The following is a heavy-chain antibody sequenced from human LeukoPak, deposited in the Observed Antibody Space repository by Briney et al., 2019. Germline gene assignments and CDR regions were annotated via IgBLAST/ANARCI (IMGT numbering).Heavy chain of an antibody. CDR3: AREGYAFDWEPRFMDY. J-gene: IGHJ4*02. CDR2: ISYDGSNK. D-gene: IGHD3-9*01. CDR1: GFTFSSYA. V-gene: IGHV3-30-3*01. Sequence: AGGSLRLSCAASGFTFSSYAMHWVRQAPGKGLEWVAVISYDGSNKYYADSVKSRFTISRDNSKNTLYLQMNSLRAEDTAVYYCAREGYAFDWEPRFMDYWGQGTLVTVSS.